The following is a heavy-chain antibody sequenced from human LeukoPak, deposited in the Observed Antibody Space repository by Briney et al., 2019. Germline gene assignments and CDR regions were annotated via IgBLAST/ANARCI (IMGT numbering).Heavy chain of an antibody. CDR3: AKVPHYDFWSGYPYYFDY. CDR2: FSVSGGNT. D-gene: IGHD3-3*01. V-gene: IGHV3-23*01. CDR1: GFTFSDYA. J-gene: IGHJ4*02. Sequence: GGSLRLSCAVSGFTFSDYAMSWVRQAPGRGLEWVSSFSVSGGNTYYADSVKGRFTISRDNSKNMLYLQMNSLTAEDSAVYYCAKVPHYDFWSGYPYYFDYWGQGTLVTVSS.